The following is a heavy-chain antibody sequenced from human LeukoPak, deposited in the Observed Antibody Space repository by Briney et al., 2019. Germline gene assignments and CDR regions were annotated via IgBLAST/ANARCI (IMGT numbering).Heavy chain of an antibody. J-gene: IGHJ4*02. CDR3: ARGRISTITTFDY. V-gene: IGHV4-34*01. CDR2: IDHSGNT. CDR1: GESFTAYY. Sequence: PSETLSLTCGVDGESFTAYYWTWIRQSPEKGLEWIGEIDHSGNTSYNPSLKSRVTMSVDTSKNQFSLKVSSVTPADTAVYYCARGRISTITTFDYWGQGTLVAVSS. D-gene: IGHD1-1*01.